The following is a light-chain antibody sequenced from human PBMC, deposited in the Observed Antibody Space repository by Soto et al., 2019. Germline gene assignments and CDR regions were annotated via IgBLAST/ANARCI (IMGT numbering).Light chain of an antibody. CDR2: DVS. J-gene: IGKJ1*01. CDR3: QQRSNWPPTWT. Sequence: EIVLTQSPATLSLSPGERATLSCRASQRINNFIAWYQQKSGQPPRLVIYDVSKRATGIPARFSGSGSGTDFTLSISSLEPEDFAVYFCQQRSNWPPTWTFGPGTKVEVK. V-gene: IGKV3-11*01. CDR1: QRINNF.